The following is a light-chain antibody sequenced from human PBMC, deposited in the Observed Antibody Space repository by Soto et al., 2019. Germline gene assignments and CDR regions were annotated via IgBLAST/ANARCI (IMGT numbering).Light chain of an antibody. CDR1: QSISTW. CDR3: QQYNSDSRT. J-gene: IGKJ1*01. V-gene: IGKV1-5*01. CDR2: DAS. Sequence: DIQMTQSPSTLSASVGDRVTITCRASQSISTWLAWYQQKPGNAPKLLIFDASNLESGVPSRFSGSGSGTEFNLTIDSLQPDDFATYYCQQYNSDSRTFGQGTELDIK.